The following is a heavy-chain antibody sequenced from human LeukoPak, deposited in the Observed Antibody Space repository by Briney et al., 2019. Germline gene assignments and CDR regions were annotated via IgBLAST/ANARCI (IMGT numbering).Heavy chain of an antibody. CDR2: IIPIFGTA. J-gene: IGHJ4*02. Sequence: SVKVSCKASGGTFSSYAISWVRQAPGQGLEWMGRIIPIFGTANYAQKFQGRVTITADKSTSTAYMELSSLRSEDTAVYYCASGYYYDSSGYLDYWGQGTLVTLS. V-gene: IGHV1-69*06. CDR3: ASGYYYDSSGYLDY. D-gene: IGHD3-22*01. CDR1: GGTFSSYA.